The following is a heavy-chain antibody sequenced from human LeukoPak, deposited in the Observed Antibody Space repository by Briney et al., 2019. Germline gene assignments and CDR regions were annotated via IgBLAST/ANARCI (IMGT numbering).Heavy chain of an antibody. CDR3: ARAESGYCSSTSCLGAFDI. CDR2: IIPIFGTA. J-gene: IGHJ3*02. Sequence: ASVKVSCKASGGTFSSYAISWVRQAPGQGLEWMGGIIPIFGTANYAQKFQGRVTITADESTSTAYMELSSLRSEDTAVYYCARAESGYCSSTSCLGAFDIWGQGTMVTVSS. V-gene: IGHV1-69*13. D-gene: IGHD2-2*01. CDR1: GGTFSSYA.